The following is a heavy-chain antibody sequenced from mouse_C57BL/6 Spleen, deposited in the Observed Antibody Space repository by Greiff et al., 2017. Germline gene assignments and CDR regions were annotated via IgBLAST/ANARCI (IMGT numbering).Heavy chain of an antibody. CDR1: GFSLTSYG. Sequence: QVQLKESGPGLVQPSQSLSITCTVSGFSLTSYGVHWVRQSPGKGLEWRGVIWGGGRTDYSAAFLSRLSITKDNSKSQFFFKMNSLQADDTAIYYCAKNGYGSSYDYAMDYWGQGTSVTVSS. CDR2: IWGGGRT. J-gene: IGHJ4*01. V-gene: IGHV2-5*01. CDR3: AKNGYGSSYDYAMDY. D-gene: IGHD1-1*01.